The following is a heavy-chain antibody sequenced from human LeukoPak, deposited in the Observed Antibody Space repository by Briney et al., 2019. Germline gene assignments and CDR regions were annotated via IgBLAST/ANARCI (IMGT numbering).Heavy chain of an antibody. Sequence: SETLSLTCSVSGDSITGYYWGWIRQPPGKGLEWIGNIYYTGNTYYNSSLKSRVTLSVDTSKNQFSLKLASVTAADTAVYYCARGAYCTSINCYGFDYWGQGTQVTASS. CDR3: ARGAYCTSINCYGFDY. CDR2: IYYTGNT. V-gene: IGHV4-39*07. CDR1: GDSITGYY. D-gene: IGHD2-2*01. J-gene: IGHJ4*02.